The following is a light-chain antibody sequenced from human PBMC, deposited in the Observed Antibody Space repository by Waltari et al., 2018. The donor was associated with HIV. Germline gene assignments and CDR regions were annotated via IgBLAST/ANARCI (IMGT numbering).Light chain of an antibody. J-gene: IGLJ1*01. CDR1: NSNIGSNF. CDR3: ATWDDILSGYL. CDR2: KDN. Sequence: QSVPTQPPSASGTPGQRVAISCSGSNSNIGSNFVYWYQQLPGTAPQLLIHKDNQRPSGVPERFSASKSGSSSSLAISGLRSEDEAEYYCATWDDILSGYLFGTGTKVTVL. V-gene: IGLV1-47*01.